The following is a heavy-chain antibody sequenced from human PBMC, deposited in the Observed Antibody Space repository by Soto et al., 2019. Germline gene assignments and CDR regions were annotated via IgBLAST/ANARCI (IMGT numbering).Heavy chain of an antibody. V-gene: IGHV3-73*01. J-gene: IGHJ4*02. CDR1: GIAFSGSV. D-gene: IGHD3-3*01. CDR3: TSTVRGDFWSGYFDY. CDR2: IRSKANSYAT. Sequence: PGGSLRLSCAASGIAFSGSVMHGVRQATGKGLEWVGRIRSKANSYATAYAASVKGRFTISRDDSKNTAYLQMNSLKTEDTAVYYCTSTVRGDFWSGYFDYWGQGTLVTVSS.